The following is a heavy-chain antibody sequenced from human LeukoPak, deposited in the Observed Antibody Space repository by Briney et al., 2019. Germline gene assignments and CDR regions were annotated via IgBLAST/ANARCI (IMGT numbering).Heavy chain of an antibody. D-gene: IGHD3-22*01. V-gene: IGHV1-8*01. Sequence: ASVKVSCKASRYTFTSYAINWVRQAPGQGLEWMGWMNPNTGNTGYAQKFQGRVTMTRDTSINTAYLELRSLRSDDTAIYYCARLSQTPDYYGGGGYYFLGYWGQGTLVTVSS. CDR3: ARLSQTPDYYGGGGYYFLGY. J-gene: IGHJ4*02. CDR2: MNPNTGNT. CDR1: RYTFTSYA.